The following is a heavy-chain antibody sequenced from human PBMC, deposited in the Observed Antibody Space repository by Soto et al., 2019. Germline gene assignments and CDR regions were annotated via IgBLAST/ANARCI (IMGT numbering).Heavy chain of an antibody. CDR1: GGSVSSGSYY. Sequence: QVQLQESGPGLVKPSETLSLNCTVSGGSVSSGSYYWGWIRQPPGKGLEWIGYIYHSGSTNYNPSLTRRLTISVDTPKTQCSLSLASVTAADTTVYYCAGLSAAWFDPWGQGTLVTVAS. CDR2: IYHSGST. CDR3: AGLSAAWFDP. J-gene: IGHJ5*02. V-gene: IGHV4-61*01. D-gene: IGHD6-19*01.